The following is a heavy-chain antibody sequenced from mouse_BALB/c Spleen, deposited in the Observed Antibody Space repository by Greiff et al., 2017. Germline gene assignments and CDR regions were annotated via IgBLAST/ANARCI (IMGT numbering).Heavy chain of an antibody. D-gene: IGHD2-1*01. CDR3: ARRYGNSPMDY. Sequence: VQLQQSGPELVKPGASVKMSCKASGYTFTSYVMHWVQQKPGQGLEWIGYINPYNDGTKYNEKFKCKATLTSDKSSSTAYIELSSLTSEDSAVYYCARRYGNSPMDYWGQGTSVTVSS. J-gene: IGHJ4*01. CDR2: INPYNDGT. V-gene: IGHV1-14*01. CDR1: GYTFTSYV.